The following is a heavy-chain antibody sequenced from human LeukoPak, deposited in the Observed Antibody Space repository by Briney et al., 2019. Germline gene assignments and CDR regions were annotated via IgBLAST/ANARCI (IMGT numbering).Heavy chain of an antibody. CDR1: GFTFSSYS. CDR3: AGQTTVTTRYFDY. D-gene: IGHD4-17*01. J-gene: IGHJ4*02. CDR2: ISSSSSYI. V-gene: IGHV3-21*01. Sequence: GGSLRLSCAASGFTFSSYSMNWVRQAPGKGLEWVSSISSSSSYIYYADSVKGRFTISRDNAKNSLYLQMNSLRAEDTAVYYCAGQTTVTTRYFDYWGQGTLVTVSS.